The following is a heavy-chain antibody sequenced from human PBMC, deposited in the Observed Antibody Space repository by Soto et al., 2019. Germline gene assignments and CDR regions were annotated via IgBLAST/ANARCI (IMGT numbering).Heavy chain of an antibody. J-gene: IGHJ4*02. CDR2: IYYNGNT. Sequence: SETLSLTCTVSGGSISSYYWSWIRQPPGKGLEWIGYIYYNGNTNYNPSLKSRVTISVDTSKNQFSLKLSSVTAADTAVYYCAILVSRSWATPFGSWGPGILGTGS. D-gene: IGHD6-13*01. CDR1: GGSISSYY. V-gene: IGHV4-59*01. CDR3: AILVSRSWATPFGS.